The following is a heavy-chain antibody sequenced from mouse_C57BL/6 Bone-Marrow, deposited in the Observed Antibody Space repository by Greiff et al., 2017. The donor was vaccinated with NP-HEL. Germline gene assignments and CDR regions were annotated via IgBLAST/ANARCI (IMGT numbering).Heavy chain of an antibody. Sequence: QVQLQQSGAELARPGASVKLSCKASVYTFTSYGISWVKQRTGQGLEWIGELYPRSGNTYYNEKFKGKATLTADKSSSTAYMELRRLTSEDSAVYFCARCRYNYGSSYGYFDYWGQGTTLTVSS. D-gene: IGHD1-1*01. V-gene: IGHV1-81*01. CDR2: LYPRSGNT. CDR3: ARCRYNYGSSYGYFDY. J-gene: IGHJ2*01. CDR1: VYTFTSYG.